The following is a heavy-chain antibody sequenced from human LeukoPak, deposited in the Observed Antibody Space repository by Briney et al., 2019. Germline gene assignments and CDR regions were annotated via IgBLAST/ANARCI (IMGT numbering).Heavy chain of an antibody. CDR1: GESLSAYY. V-gene: IGHV4-34*01. Sequence: SETLSLTCAVYGESLSAYYWSWIRQTPEKGLEWIGETTYSGSATYSPSLESRVTILVDTSKNQFSLKLSSVTAADTAVYYCARVCYYDSSSSLYYFDYWGQGTLVTVSS. J-gene: IGHJ4*02. CDR3: ARVCYYDSSSSLYYFDY. D-gene: IGHD3-22*01. CDR2: TTYSGSA.